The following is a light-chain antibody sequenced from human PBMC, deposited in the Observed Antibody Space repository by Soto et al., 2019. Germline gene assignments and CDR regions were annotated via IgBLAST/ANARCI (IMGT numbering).Light chain of an antibody. CDR3: TSYVGNDIWV. Sequence: QSALTQLPSASGSPGQSVTISCTGTSIDVGAYKYVSWYQQYPGKAPKLMIYEVTKRPSGVPDRFSGSKSGNTASLTVSGLQAEDEADYYCTSYVGNDIWVFGAGTKVTVL. CDR2: EVT. J-gene: IGLJ3*02. CDR1: SIDVGAYKY. V-gene: IGLV2-8*01.